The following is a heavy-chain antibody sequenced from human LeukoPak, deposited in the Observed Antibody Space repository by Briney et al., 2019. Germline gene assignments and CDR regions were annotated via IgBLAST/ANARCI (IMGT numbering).Heavy chain of an antibody. Sequence: SETLSLTCTVSGGSISSSSYYWGWIRQPPGKGLEWIGSIYYSGSTYYNPSLKSRVTISVDTSKNQFSLKLSSVTAADTAVYYCARAYCSGGSCYSSRGMFDPWGQGTLVTVSP. D-gene: IGHD2-15*01. CDR2: IYYSGST. CDR1: GGSISSSSYY. V-gene: IGHV4-39*07. CDR3: ARAYCSGGSCYSSRGMFDP. J-gene: IGHJ5*02.